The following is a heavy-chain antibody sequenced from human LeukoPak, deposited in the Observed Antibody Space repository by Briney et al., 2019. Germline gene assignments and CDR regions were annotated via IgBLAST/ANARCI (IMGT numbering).Heavy chain of an antibody. CDR3: ASQYRLSYSSSWP. CDR1: GASISSSSYY. J-gene: IGHJ5*02. D-gene: IGHD6-13*01. V-gene: IGHV4-39*01. Sequence: SETLSLTCTVSGASISSSSYYWGWIRQPPGKGLEWIGSIYYSGSTYYNPSLKSRVTISVDTSKNQFSLKLSSVTAADTAVYYCASQYRLSYSSSWPWGQGTLVTVSS. CDR2: IYYSGST.